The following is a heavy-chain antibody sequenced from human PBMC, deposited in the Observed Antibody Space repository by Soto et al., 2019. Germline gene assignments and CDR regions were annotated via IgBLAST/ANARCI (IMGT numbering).Heavy chain of an antibody. CDR2: IDSYGSST. D-gene: IGHD2-2*01. CDR3: ASPVVPAAMGGPYFYVIDV. CDR1: GFTFSRHW. Sequence: EVQLVESGGGLVQPGGSLRLACAASGFTFSRHWMHWVRQAPGKGLVWVSRIDSYGSSTHYADSVKGRFTISRDNAKNTLYLQMNSLRAEDTAVYYCASPVVPAAMGGPYFYVIDVWGQGTTVTVSS. V-gene: IGHV3-74*01. J-gene: IGHJ6*02.